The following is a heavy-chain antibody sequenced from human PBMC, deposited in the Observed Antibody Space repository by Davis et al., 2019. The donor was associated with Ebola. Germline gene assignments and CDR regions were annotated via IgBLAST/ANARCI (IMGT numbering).Heavy chain of an antibody. J-gene: IGHJ4*02. D-gene: IGHD4/OR15-4a*01. CDR1: GYTFTCYW. CDR2: IDPSDSYT. V-gene: IGHV5-10-1*01. CDR3: ARQGTNLDFDY. Sequence: GESLKISCKGSGYTFTCYWITWVRQMPGKGLEWMGRIDPSDSYTNYSPSFQGHVTISADKSISTAYLQWSSLKASDTAMYYCARQGTNLDFDYWGQGTLVTVSS.